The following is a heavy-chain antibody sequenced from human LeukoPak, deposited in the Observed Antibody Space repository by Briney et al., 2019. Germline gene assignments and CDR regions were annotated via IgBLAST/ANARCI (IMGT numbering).Heavy chain of an antibody. D-gene: IGHD1-14*01. CDR1: GFTFNIYE. Sequence: PGGSLRLSCAASGFTFNIYEMNWVRQAPEKGLEWISYISAARNVIYYADSVKGRFIISRDNAKNSLYLQMNSLRAEDTAVYYCAGSRYPEPQDLDYWGQGTLVSVSS. CDR3: AGSRYPEPQDLDY. V-gene: IGHV3-48*03. J-gene: IGHJ4*02. CDR2: ISAARNVI.